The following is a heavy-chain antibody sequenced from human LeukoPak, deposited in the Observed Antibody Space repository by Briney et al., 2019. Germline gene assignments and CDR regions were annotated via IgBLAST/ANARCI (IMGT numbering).Heavy chain of an antibody. J-gene: IGHJ4*02. CDR2: IYHSGST. D-gene: IGHD3-3*01. Sequence: PSETLSLTCAVSGYSISSGYYWGWIRQPPGKGLEWIGSIYHSGSTYYNPSLRSRVTISVDTSKNQFSLKLSSVTAADTAVYYCASPGAFWSGYAIFDYWGQGTLVTVSS. V-gene: IGHV4-38-2*01. CDR1: GYSISSGYY. CDR3: ASPGAFWSGYAIFDY.